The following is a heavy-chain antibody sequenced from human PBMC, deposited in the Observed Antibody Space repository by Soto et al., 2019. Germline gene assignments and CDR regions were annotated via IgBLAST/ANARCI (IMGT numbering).Heavy chain of an antibody. J-gene: IGHJ6*03. CDR1: GFTFSSYG. CDR2: ISYDGSNK. D-gene: IGHD3-3*01. V-gene: IGHV3-30*18. Sequence: QVQLVESGGGVVQPGRSLRLSCAASGFTFSSYGMHWVRQAPGKGLEWVAVISYDGSNKYYADSVKGRFTISRDNSKNTLYLQMNSLRAEDTAVYYCAKIPAMTIFNDQTLTGYYYYMDVWGKGTTVTVSS. CDR3: AKIPAMTIFNDQTLTGYYYYMDV.